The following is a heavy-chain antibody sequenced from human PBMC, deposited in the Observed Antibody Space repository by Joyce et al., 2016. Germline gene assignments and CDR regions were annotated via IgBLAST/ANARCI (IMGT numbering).Heavy chain of an antibody. CDR2: INAYNGNT. CDR1: GHTFTSFG. J-gene: IGHJ4*02. V-gene: IGHV1-18*01. CDR3: AGQIAVAGEFDY. D-gene: IGHD6-19*01. Sequence: QVQLVQSGTEVKKPGASVRVSCKSSGHTFTSFGIAWVRQAPGQGLEWMGRINAYNGNTTYALKYQERVTLTTDTSTDTVYMELTSLRSDDTAVYYCAGQIAVAGEFDYWGQGTLVTVSS.